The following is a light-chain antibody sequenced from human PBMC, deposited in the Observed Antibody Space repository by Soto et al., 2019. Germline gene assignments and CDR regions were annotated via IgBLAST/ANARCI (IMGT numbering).Light chain of an antibody. CDR3: AAWDDSLNAGA. CDR1: SSNIGRNT. V-gene: IGLV1-44*01. CDR2: SSD. Sequence: QSVLTQPPSASGTPGQRVTISCSGSSSNIGRNTVKWYRQLPGTAPKLLIGSSDQRPSGVPDRFSGAQSGTSASLAISGLQSEDEAEYIGAAWDDSLNAGAFGGGTKLTVL. J-gene: IGLJ3*02.